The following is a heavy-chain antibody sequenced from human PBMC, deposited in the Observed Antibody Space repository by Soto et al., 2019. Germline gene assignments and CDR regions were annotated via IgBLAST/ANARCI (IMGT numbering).Heavy chain of an antibody. V-gene: IGHV3-21*01. D-gene: IGHD1-26*01. Sequence: GGSLRLSCAASGFTFGSYSRNWVRQAPGKGLEWVSSISSSSSYIYYADSVKGRFTISRDNAKNSLYLQMNSLRAEDTAVYYCARARGLQGAFDIWGQGTMLTVSS. CDR3: ARARGLQGAFDI. J-gene: IGHJ3*02. CDR2: ISSSSSYI. CDR1: GFTFGSYS.